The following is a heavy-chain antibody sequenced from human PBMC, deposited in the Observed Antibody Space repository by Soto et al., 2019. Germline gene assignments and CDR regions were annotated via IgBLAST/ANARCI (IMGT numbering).Heavy chain of an antibody. Sequence: QVQLVESGGGVVQPGRSLRLSCAASGFTFSSYAMHWVRQAPGKGLEWVAVISYDGSNKYYADSVKGRFTISRDNSKNTLYLQMNSLRAEDTAVYYCVSADGYRDWGQGTLVTVSS. CDR2: ISYDGSNK. D-gene: IGHD5-12*01. J-gene: IGHJ4*02. V-gene: IGHV3-30-3*01. CDR3: VSADGYRD. CDR1: GFTFSSYA.